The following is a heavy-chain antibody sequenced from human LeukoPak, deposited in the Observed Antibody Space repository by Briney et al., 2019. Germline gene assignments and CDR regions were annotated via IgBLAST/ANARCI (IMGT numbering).Heavy chain of an antibody. J-gene: IGHJ4*02. CDR2: INWNGGST. D-gene: IGHD6-19*01. Sequence: GGSLRLSRAASGFRFDDHGMSWVCHAPGKGLEWVSGINWNGGSTGYGDSVKGRFTISRDNAKNSLYLQMNSLRAEDTALYYCAGGDRNGWYFDYWGQGILVTVSS. V-gene: IGHV3-20*04. CDR3: AGGDRNGWYFDY. CDR1: GFRFDDHG.